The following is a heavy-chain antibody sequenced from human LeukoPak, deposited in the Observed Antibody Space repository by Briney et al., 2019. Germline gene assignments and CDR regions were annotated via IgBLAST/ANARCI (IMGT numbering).Heavy chain of an antibody. D-gene: IGHD3-22*01. Sequence: PSETLSLTCAVNVGPFSGYYWSWVRQPPGKGLEWIGEIDHSGSTNYNPPLKSRVTISVDTSHSHCSLKLSSVTAADTAVYYCDTKSSLTYYYNRLEIFGLDVWGQGTTVTVSS. CDR1: VGPFSGYY. CDR3: DTKSSLTYYYNRLEIFGLDV. J-gene: IGHJ6*02. V-gene: IGHV4-34*01. CDR2: IDHSGST.